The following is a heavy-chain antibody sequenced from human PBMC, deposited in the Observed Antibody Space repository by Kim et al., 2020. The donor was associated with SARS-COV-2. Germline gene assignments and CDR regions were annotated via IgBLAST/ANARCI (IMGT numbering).Heavy chain of an antibody. V-gene: IGHV4-59*01. CDR3: ARWVLHYYYYGMDV. Sequence: TPSRNRRGTLSGDTSKNQFSLRLSSVTAADTAVYYCARWVLHYYYYGMDVWGQGTTVTVSS. J-gene: IGHJ6*02.